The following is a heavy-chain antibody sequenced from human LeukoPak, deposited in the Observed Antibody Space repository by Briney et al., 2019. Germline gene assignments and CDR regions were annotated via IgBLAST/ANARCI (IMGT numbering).Heavy chain of an antibody. CDR3: ARENIVAAFDY. CDR1: GFTVSSNY. V-gene: IGHV3-53*01. CDR2: IYSGGST. D-gene: IGHD5-12*01. J-gene: IGHJ4*02. Sequence: GGSRRLSCAASGFTVSSNYMSWVRQAPGKGLEWVSVIYSGGSTYYADSVKGRFTISRDNSKNTLYLQMNSLRAEDTAVYYCARENIVAAFDYWGQGTLVTVSS.